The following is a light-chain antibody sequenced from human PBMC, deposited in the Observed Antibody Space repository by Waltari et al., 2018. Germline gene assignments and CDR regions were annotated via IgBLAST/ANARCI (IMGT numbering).Light chain of an antibody. CDR3: QKYGSLPAT. J-gene: IGKJ1*01. CDR2: DAS. CDR1: QSISMF. Sequence: SCRARQSISMFLAWYQQIPGQAPRLLIYDASTRATGIPDRFSGSGSGTDFSLIISRLEPEDIAVYYCQKYGSLPATFGQGTKVEIK. V-gene: IGKV3-20*01.